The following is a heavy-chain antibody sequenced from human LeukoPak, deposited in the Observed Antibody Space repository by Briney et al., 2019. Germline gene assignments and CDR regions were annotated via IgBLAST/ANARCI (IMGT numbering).Heavy chain of an antibody. Sequence: PGGSLRLSCEASGFTFSNYWMSWVRQAPGKGLEWVANIKQDGSEKYYVDSVEGRFTISRDNAKNSLYLQMNSLRAEDTAVYYCARDFFGSARFYRSDSFDYWGQGTLVSVSS. CDR1: GFTFSNYW. V-gene: IGHV3-7*01. CDR3: ARDFFGSARFYRSDSFDY. J-gene: IGHJ4*02. CDR2: IKQDGSEK. D-gene: IGHD3-10*01.